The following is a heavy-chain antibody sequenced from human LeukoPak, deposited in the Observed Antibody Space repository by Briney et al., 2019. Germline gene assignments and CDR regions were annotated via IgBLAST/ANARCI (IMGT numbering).Heavy chain of an antibody. J-gene: IGHJ4*02. Sequence: GGSLRLSCAASGFTFSTYSMNWARQAPGKGLEWVSYISSSSSPIYYADSAKGRFTISRDNAKNSLYLQMNSLRVDDTAAYYCAKRDSSGDYPYYFESWGQGTLVTVSS. CDR2: ISSSSSPI. CDR3: AKRDSSGDYPYYFES. D-gene: IGHD3-3*01. CDR1: GFTFSTYS. V-gene: IGHV3-48*01.